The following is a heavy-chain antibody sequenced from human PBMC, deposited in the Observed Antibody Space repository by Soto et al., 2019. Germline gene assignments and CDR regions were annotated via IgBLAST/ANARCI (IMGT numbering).Heavy chain of an antibody. V-gene: IGHV3-30*02. D-gene: IGHD6-13*01. J-gene: IGHJ4*02. CDR1: GFTFSSYG. Sequence: GGSLRLSCAASGFTFSSYGIHWVRQSPGKGLEWVALIWYDGSNKYYADSVKGRFTISRDNSRNTLFLQMNSLRAEDTAMYYCAKGAAAGTTYYLDYWGQGTLVTVSS. CDR2: IWYDGSNK. CDR3: AKGAAAGTTYYLDY.